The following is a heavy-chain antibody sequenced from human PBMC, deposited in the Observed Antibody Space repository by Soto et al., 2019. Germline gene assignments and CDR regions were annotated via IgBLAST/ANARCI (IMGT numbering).Heavy chain of an antibody. CDR3: ARDPGYSSSWYYFDY. D-gene: IGHD6-13*01. CDR2: ISSSGSTI. CDR1: GFTFSDYD. Sequence: PGGSLRLSCAASGFTFSDYDMSWIRQAPGKGLEWVSYISSSGSTIYYADSVKGRFTISRDNAKNSLYLQMNSLRAEDTAVYYCARDPGYSSSWYYFDYWGHGTLVTVSS. V-gene: IGHV3-11*01. J-gene: IGHJ4*01.